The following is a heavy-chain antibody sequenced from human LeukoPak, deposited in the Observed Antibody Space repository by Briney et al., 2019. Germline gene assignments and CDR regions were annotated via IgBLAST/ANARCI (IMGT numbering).Heavy chain of an antibody. CDR3: ARDQQYYGSGTRLDY. CDR2: ISTYNGDT. D-gene: IGHD3-10*01. Sequence: ASVKVSCKASGYTFTNYGVSWVRQAPGQGLEWMGWISTYNGDTNYAQKLQGRVTVTTDTSTSTAYMELRSLRSDDTAVYYCARDQQYYGSGTRLDYWGQGTLVTVSS. CDR1: GYTFTNYG. J-gene: IGHJ4*02. V-gene: IGHV1-18*01.